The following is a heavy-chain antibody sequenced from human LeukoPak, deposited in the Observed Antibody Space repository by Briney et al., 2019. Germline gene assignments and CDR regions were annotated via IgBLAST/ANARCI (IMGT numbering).Heavy chain of an antibody. CDR3: ASGYYDFWSGYTVLNYFDY. J-gene: IGHJ4*02. V-gene: IGHV3-74*01. CDR1: GFTVSSNY. CDR2: INSDGSST. Sequence: GGSLRLSCAASGFTVSSNYMSWVRQAPGKGLVWVSRINSDGSSTSYADSVKGRFTISRDNAKNTLYLQMNSLRAEDTAVYYCASGYYDFWSGYTVLNYFDYWGQGTLVTVSS. D-gene: IGHD3-3*01.